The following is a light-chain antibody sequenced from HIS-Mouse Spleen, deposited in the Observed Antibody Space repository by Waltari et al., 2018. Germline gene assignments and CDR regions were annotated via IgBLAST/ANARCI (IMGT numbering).Light chain of an antibody. J-gene: IGLJ2*01. CDR3: CSYAGSSTVV. CDR1: SSDVGSYNL. Sequence: QSALTQPASVSGSPGQSITIPCTGTSSDVGSYNLASWYQQHPGKAPKLMIYEGSKRPSGVSNRFSGSKSGNTASLTISGLQAEDEADYYCCSYAGSSTVVFGGGTKLTVL. CDR2: EGS. V-gene: IGLV2-23*01.